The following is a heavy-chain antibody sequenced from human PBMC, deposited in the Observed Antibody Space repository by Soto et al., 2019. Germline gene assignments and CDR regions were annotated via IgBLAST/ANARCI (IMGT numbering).Heavy chain of an antibody. D-gene: IGHD2-2*01. J-gene: IGHJ4*02. CDR3: GRCSSTSCHLGSDY. CDR1: GFTFSSYA. CDR2: ISYDGSNK. Sequence: QVQLVESGGGVVQPGRSLRLSCAASGFTFSSYAMNWVRQAPGKGLGWVALISYDGSNKYYADSVKGRFTISRDSSKNTLYLQMNSLRDADTAFYYCGRCSSTSCHLGSDYWGQGTLVTVSS. V-gene: IGHV3-30-3*01.